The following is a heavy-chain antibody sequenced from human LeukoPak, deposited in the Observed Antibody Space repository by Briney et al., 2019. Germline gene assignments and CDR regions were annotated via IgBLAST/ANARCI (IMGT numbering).Heavy chain of an antibody. D-gene: IGHD3-10*01. J-gene: IGHJ4*02. V-gene: IGHV3-23*01. Sequence: GGSLRLSCAASGFTFKSYAMAWVRQAPGKGLEWVSSITAGGDEFNADSVKGRFTISRDISKSTLFLHMNSLRAEDTDIYYCASGSTPGNGYYFDSWGQGTLVTVSS. CDR1: GFTFKSYA. CDR3: ASGSTPGNGYYFDS. CDR2: ITAGGDE.